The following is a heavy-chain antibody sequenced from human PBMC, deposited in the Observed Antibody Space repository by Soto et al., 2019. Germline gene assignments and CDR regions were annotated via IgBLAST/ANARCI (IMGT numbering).Heavy chain of an antibody. D-gene: IGHD2-15*01. V-gene: IGHV4-34*01. CDR3: ARGPRRSGSQGLRYYYMDV. CDR1: GGTISGYY. Sequence: SETMCLTCAVEGGTISGYYWSWIRKHPGKGLEWIGEINHSGSTNYNPSLKSRVTISVDTSKNQFSLKLSSVTAADTAVYYCARGPRRSGSQGLRYYYMDVWGKGTTVTVSS. CDR2: INHSGST. J-gene: IGHJ6*03.